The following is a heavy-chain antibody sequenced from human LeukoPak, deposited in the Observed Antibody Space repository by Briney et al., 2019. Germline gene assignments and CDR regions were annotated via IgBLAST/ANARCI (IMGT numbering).Heavy chain of an antibody. J-gene: IGHJ4*02. Sequence: GGPLRLSCAASGFTFSSYSMNWVRQAPGKGLEWVSSISSSSSHIYYADSVKGRFTISRDNAKNSLYLQMNSLRAEDMAVYYCARDAGYDFWSGYYTDYWGQGTLVTVSS. CDR1: GFTFSSYS. D-gene: IGHD3-3*01. V-gene: IGHV3-21*01. CDR2: ISSSSSHI. CDR3: ARDAGYDFWSGYYTDY.